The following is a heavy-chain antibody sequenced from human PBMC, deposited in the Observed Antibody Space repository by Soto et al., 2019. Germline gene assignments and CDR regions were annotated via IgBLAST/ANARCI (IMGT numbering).Heavy chain of an antibody. V-gene: IGHV3-48*01. CDR1: GFTFSSYS. Sequence: GGSLRLSCAASGFTFSSYSMNWVRQAPGKGLEWVSYISSSSSTIYYADSVKGRFTISRDNAKNSLYLQMNSLRAEDTAVYYCARGGDDYGDYEDFDYWGQGTLVTVSS. J-gene: IGHJ4*02. CDR3: ARGGDDYGDYEDFDY. CDR2: ISSSSSTI. D-gene: IGHD4-17*01.